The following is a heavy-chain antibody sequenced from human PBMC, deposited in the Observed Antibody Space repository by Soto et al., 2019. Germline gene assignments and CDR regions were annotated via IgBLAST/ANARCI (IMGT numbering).Heavy chain of an antibody. V-gene: IGHV3-23*01. CDR1: GFTFSNYA. CDR3: AKDFGPDVDDI. D-gene: IGHD2-21*01. Sequence: GGSLRLSCAASGFTFSNYAMSWVRQAPGKGLEWVSTITDTITDSVLRIYYADSVKGRFTISRDNSKNTLYLQMNSLRAEDTAVYYCAKDFGPDVDDIWGQGTMVTVSS. CDR2: ITDTITDSVLRI. J-gene: IGHJ3*02.